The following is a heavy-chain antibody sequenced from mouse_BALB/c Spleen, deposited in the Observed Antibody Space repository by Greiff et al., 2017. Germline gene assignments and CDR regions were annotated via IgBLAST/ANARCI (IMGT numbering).Heavy chain of an antibody. CDR1: GYSITSDYA. CDR3: APNPSYYYGSAWFAY. Sequence: LQESGPGLVKPSQSLSLTCTVTGYSITSDYAWNWIRQFPGNKLEWMGYISYSGSTSYNPSLKSRISITRDTSKNQFFLQLNSVTTEDTATYYCAPNPSYYYGSAWFAYWGQGTLVTVSA. J-gene: IGHJ3*01. CDR2: ISYSGST. V-gene: IGHV3-2*02. D-gene: IGHD1-1*01.